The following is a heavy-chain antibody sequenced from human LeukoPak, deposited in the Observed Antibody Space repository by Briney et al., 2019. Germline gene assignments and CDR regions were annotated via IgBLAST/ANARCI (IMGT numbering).Heavy chain of an antibody. J-gene: IGHJ6*02. CDR2: INPNSGGT. CDR1: GYTFTSYG. V-gene: IGHV1-2*02. CDR3: ARVQYQLLRYYYYGMDV. Sequence: ASVKVSCKASGYTFTSYGISWVRQAPGQGLEWMGWINPNSGGTNYAQKFQGRVTMTRDTSISTAYMELSRLRSDDTAVYYCARVQYQLLRYYYYGMDVWGQGTTVTVSS. D-gene: IGHD2-2*01.